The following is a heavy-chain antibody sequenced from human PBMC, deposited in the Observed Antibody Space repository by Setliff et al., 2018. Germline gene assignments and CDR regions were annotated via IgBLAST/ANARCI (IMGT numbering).Heavy chain of an antibody. V-gene: IGHV5-51*01. CDR1: GYSFTSYW. D-gene: IGHD3-3*01. CDR2: IYPGDSDT. Sequence: PGESLKLSCKGSGYSFTSYWIGWVRQMPGKGLEWMGIIYPGDSDTRYSPSFQGQVTISADKSISTAYLQWSSLKASDTAMYYCARSRSNFWSGYFNWFDPWGQGTLVTVSS. J-gene: IGHJ5*02. CDR3: ARSRSNFWSGYFNWFDP.